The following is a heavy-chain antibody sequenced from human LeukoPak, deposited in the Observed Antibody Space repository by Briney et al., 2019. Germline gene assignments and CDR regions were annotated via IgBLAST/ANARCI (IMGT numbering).Heavy chain of an antibody. D-gene: IGHD1-14*01. CDR1: GYSFTGYW. V-gene: IGHV5-51*01. CDR2: IYPGDSDT. J-gene: IGHJ5*02. Sequence: GESLKISCKGSGYSFTGYWVGWVRQMPGKGLEWMGIIYPGDSDTRYSPSFQGQVTISADKSISTAYLQWSSLKASDTAMYYCARSRKPKLYNWFDPWGQGTLVTVSS. CDR3: ARSRKPKLYNWFDP.